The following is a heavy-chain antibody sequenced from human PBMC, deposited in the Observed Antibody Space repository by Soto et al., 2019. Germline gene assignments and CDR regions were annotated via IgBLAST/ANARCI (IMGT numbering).Heavy chain of an antibody. Sequence: QVQLVESGGGVVQPGRSLRLSCAASGFTFSSYAMHWVRQAPGKGLEWVAVISYDGSNKYYADSVKGRFTISRDNSKNTLYLQMNSLRAEDTAVYYCARESGIMVVTAIPDYWGQGTLVTVSS. CDR3: ARESGIMVVTAIPDY. D-gene: IGHD2-21*02. CDR2: ISYDGSNK. J-gene: IGHJ4*02. CDR1: GFTFSSYA. V-gene: IGHV3-30-3*01.